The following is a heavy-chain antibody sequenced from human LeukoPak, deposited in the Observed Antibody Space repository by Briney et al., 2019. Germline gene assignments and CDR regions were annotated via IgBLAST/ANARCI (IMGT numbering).Heavy chain of an antibody. CDR1: GFTFSSYD. D-gene: IGHD4-17*01. CDR2: IGTAGDT. Sequence: GGSLGLSCAASGFTFSSYDMHWVRQATGKGLEWVSAIGTAGDTYYPGSVKGRFTISRENAKNSLYLQMNSLRAGDTAVYYCARSVYGDYAVWYFDLWGRGTLVTVSS. V-gene: IGHV3-13*01. J-gene: IGHJ2*01. CDR3: ARSVYGDYAVWYFDL.